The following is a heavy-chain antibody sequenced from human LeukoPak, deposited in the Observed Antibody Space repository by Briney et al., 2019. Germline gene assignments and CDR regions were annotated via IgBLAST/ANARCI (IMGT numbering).Heavy chain of an antibody. Sequence: RRASVKVSCKASGYTFTGYYMHWVRQAPGQGLEWMGWINPNSGGTNYAQKFQGRVTMTRDTSISTAYMELSRLRSDDTAVYYCASPSLDYYGSGSYLDYWGQGTLVTVSS. CDR2: INPNSGGT. CDR1: GYTFTGYY. CDR3: ASPSLDYYGSGSYLDY. D-gene: IGHD3-10*01. V-gene: IGHV1-2*02. J-gene: IGHJ4*02.